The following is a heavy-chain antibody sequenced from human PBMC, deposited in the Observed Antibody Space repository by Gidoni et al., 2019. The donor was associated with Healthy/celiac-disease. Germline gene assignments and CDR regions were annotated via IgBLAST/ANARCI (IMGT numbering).Heavy chain of an antibody. CDR1: RFTFSCCA. V-gene: IGHV3-23*01. D-gene: IGHD3-9*01. Sequence: EVQLLESGGGLVQPGGSLRLSCAASRFTFSCCAMSWVRQAPGKGLEWVSAISGSGGSTYYADSVKGRFTISRDNSKNTLYLQMNSLRAEDTAVYYCAKAPLRYFDWLSNDYWGQGTLVTVSS. J-gene: IGHJ4*02. CDR3: AKAPLRYFDWLSNDY. CDR2: ISGSGGST.